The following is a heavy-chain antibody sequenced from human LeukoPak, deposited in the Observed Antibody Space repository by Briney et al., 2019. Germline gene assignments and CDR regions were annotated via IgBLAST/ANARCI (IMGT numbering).Heavy chain of an antibody. CDR1: GGTFSSYA. Sequence: ASVKVSCKASGGTFSSYAMNWVRQAPGQGLEWMGWINTNTGNPTYAQGFTGRFVFSLDTSVSTAYLQISSLEAEDTAVYYCARARTPVSPYYYDSSGYYFDYWGQGTLVTVSS. CDR3: ARARTPVSPYYYDSSGYYFDY. D-gene: IGHD3-22*01. V-gene: IGHV7-4-1*02. CDR2: INTNTGNP. J-gene: IGHJ4*02.